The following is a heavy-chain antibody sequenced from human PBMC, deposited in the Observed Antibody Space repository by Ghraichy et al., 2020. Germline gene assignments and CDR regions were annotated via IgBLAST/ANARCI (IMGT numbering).Heavy chain of an antibody. Sequence: SVKVSCKASGGTFSSYAISWVRQAPGQGLEWMGGIIPIFGTANYAQKFQGRVTITADESTSTAYMELSSLRSEDTAVYYCASGSREILYYFDYWGQGTLVTVSS. CDR1: GGTFSSYA. D-gene: IGHD3-10*01. V-gene: IGHV1-69*13. CDR3: ASGSREILYYFDY. CDR2: IIPIFGTA. J-gene: IGHJ4*02.